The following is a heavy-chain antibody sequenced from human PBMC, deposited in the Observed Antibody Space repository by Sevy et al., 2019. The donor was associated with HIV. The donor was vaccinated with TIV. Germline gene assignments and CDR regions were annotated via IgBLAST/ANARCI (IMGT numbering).Heavy chain of an antibody. V-gene: IGHV3-7*01. Sequence: GGSLRLSCAASGFTFSSYWMSWVHQAPGKGLEWVANIKQDGSEKYYVDSVKGRFTISRDNAKNSLYLQMNSLRAEDTAVYYCARAVIVATGDYYGMDVWGQGTTVTVSS. CDR3: ARAVIVATGDYYGMDV. CDR2: IKQDGSEK. CDR1: GFTFSSYW. J-gene: IGHJ6*02. D-gene: IGHD5-12*01.